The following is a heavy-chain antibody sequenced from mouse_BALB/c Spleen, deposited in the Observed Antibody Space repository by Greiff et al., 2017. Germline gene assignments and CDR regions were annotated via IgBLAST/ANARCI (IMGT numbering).Heavy chain of an antibody. CDR1: GFTFSDYY. CDR3: ARAKIYYDYDGAWFAY. J-gene: IGHJ3*01. D-gene: IGHD2-4*01. V-gene: IGHV5-4*02. CDR2: ISDGGSYT. Sequence: EVQRVESGGGLVKPGGSLKLSCAASGFTFSDYYMYWVRQTPEKRLEWVATISDGGSYTYYPDSVKGRFTISRDNAKNNLYLQMSSLKSEDTAMYYCARAKIYYDYDGAWFAYWGQGTLVTVSA.